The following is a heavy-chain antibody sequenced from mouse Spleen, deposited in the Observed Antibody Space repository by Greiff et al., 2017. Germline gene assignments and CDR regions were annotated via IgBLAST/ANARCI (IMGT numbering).Heavy chain of an antibody. CDR2: INPSSGYT. CDR3: ERCDSDGSSYDMDY. D-gene: IGHD1-3*01. V-gene: IGHV1-4*01. J-gene: IGHJ4*01. CDR1: GYTFTSYT. Sequence: QVQLKQPGAELARPGASVKMSCKASGYTFTSYTMHWVKQRPGQGLEWIGYINPSSGYTKYNQKFKDKATLTADKSSSTAYMQLSSLTSEDSAVYYCERCDSDGSSYDMDYWGQGTSVTVSS.